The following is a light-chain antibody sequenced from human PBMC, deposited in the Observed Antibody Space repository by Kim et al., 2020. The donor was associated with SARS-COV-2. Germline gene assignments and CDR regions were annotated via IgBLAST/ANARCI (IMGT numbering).Light chain of an antibody. Sequence: SITISCTGTSSDVGGYDFVSWYHHHPGQAPRLMLYEASKRPSGVSNRFSGSKSGNTASLTISGLQTEDEADYFCCSYAAGTTRWVFGGGTKLTVL. J-gene: IGLJ3*02. CDR2: EAS. CDR3: CSYAAGTTRWV. CDR1: SSDVGGYDF. V-gene: IGLV2-23*01.